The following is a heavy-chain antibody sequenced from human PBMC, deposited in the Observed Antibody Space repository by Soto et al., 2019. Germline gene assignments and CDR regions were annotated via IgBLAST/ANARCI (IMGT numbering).Heavy chain of an antibody. CDR2: IYHSGST. CDR1: GYSISSGYY. D-gene: IGHD6-6*01. V-gene: IGHV4-38-2*01. J-gene: IGHJ4*02. Sequence: SETLSLTCAVSGYSISSGYYWGWIRQPPGKGLEWIGSIYHSGSTYYNPSLKSRVTISVDTSKNQFSLRLSSVTAADTAVYYCARASIAAQLHDYRSKGTLVTVSS. CDR3: ARASIAAQLHDY.